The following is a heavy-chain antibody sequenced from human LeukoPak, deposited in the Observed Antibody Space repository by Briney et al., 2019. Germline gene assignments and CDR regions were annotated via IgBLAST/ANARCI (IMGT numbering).Heavy chain of an antibody. D-gene: IGHD1-26*01. CDR3: ARQTQWELNRYFDY. Sequence: SETLSLTCTVSGGSISSYYWSWIRQPPGKGLEWIGYIYTSGSTNCNPSLKSRVTISVDTSKNQFSLKLSSVTAADTAVYYCARQTQWELNRYFDYWGQGTLVTVSS. J-gene: IGHJ4*02. V-gene: IGHV4-4*09. CDR2: IYTSGST. CDR1: GGSISSYY.